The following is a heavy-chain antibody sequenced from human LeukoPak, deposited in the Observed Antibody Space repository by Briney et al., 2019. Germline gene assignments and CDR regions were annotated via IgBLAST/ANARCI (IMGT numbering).Heavy chain of an antibody. CDR2: MSSDNGNT. D-gene: IGHD5-12*01. CDR1: GHSINTFG. Sequence: ASVKVSCKTSGHSINTFGITWVRQAPGQGLEWIGWMSSDNGNTNYADKFQGRVTITRDTSRTTAYMELRSLRSDDTAVYYCANVAKGRDFFYYMDVWGAGTTVTVSS. V-gene: IGHV1-18*01. CDR3: ANVAKGRDFFYYMDV. J-gene: IGHJ6*03.